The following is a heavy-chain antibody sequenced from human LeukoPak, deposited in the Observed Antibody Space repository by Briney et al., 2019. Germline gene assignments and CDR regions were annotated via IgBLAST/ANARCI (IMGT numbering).Heavy chain of an antibody. V-gene: IGHV4-61*10. Sequence: PSETLSLTCTVSGGSISSGSYYWSWIRQPAGKELEWIGYIDYSGSTNYNPSLMSRVTISVDTSKNQFSLKLSSVTAADTAVYYCTRNFGAYSFDIWGQGTMVTVSS. CDR2: IDYSGST. CDR3: TRNFGAYSFDI. J-gene: IGHJ3*02. CDR1: GGSISSGSYY. D-gene: IGHD2-21*01.